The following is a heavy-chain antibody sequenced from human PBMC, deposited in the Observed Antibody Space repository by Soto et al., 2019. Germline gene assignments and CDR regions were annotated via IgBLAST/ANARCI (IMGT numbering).Heavy chain of an antibody. V-gene: IGHV3-64D*06. CDR3: VRSVHFDASGPGFDS. Sequence: EVQLLESGGGLVQPGGSLRLSCSASGFTFSSYAMHWVRQAPGKGLEYVSGISSDGLRTDYADSVKVRFTISRDNSNKTLFLHINSLGQEDTGLYFCVRSVHFDASGPGFDSWGQGTRVTVSS. J-gene: IGHJ4*02. CDR1: GFTFSSYA. D-gene: IGHD3-22*01. CDR2: ISSDGLRT.